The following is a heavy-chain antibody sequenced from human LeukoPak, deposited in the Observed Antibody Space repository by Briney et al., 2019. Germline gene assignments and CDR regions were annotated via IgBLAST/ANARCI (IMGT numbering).Heavy chain of an antibody. CDR3: ARAGTGTTLIYFDY. CDR1: GYTFTGYY. J-gene: IGHJ4*02. Sequence: ASVKVSCKASGYTFTGYYMHWVRQAPGQGLEWMGWINPNSGGTNYAQKFQGRVTMTRDTSISTAYMELSRLRSDDTAVYYCARAGTGTTLIYFDYWGQGTLVTVSS. V-gene: IGHV1-2*02. D-gene: IGHD1-1*01. CDR2: INPNSGGT.